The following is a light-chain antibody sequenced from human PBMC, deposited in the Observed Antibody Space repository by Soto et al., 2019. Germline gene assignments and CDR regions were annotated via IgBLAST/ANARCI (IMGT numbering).Light chain of an antibody. CDR3: QQRSNWPPT. CDR2: DAS. J-gene: IGKJ2*01. V-gene: IGKV3-11*01. CDR1: QSISSS. Sequence: EIVLTQSPATLSLSPGERAALFCRASQSISSSLAWYQHKSGQAPRLLIYDASNRATGIRARFSGGGSGTDFILTISSLEPEDFAVYYCQQRSNWPPTFGQGTKLEIK.